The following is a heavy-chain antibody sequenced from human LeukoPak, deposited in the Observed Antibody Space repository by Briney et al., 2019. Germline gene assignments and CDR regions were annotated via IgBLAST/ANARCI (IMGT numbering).Heavy chain of an antibody. J-gene: IGHJ4*02. CDR1: GLTFSSHW. V-gene: IGHV3-74*01. D-gene: IGHD1-14*01. Sequence: GGSLRLSCAASGLTFSSHWMHWVRQAPGKGLVWVSRITNDGSSTTYADSVKGRFTITRDNAKNMLYLQVNSLRAEDTAVYYCATQQGGNPVYWGQGTLVTVSS. CDR3: ATQQGGNPVY. CDR2: ITNDGSST.